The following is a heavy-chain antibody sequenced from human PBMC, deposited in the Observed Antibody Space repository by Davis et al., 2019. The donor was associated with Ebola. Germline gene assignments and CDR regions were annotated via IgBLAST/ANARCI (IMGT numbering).Heavy chain of an antibody. Sequence: GESLKISCAVSGFTFNKYGMYWVRQAPGKGLEWVAFVRYDAGIKYYADSVKGRFTISRDNSKNTLYLQMNSLRAEDTAVYYCSGGSPLYYYYGMDVWGKGTTVTVSS. CDR1: GFTFNKYG. CDR2: VRYDAGIK. CDR3: SGGSPLYYYYGMDV. D-gene: IGHD3-16*01. V-gene: IGHV3-30*02. J-gene: IGHJ6*04.